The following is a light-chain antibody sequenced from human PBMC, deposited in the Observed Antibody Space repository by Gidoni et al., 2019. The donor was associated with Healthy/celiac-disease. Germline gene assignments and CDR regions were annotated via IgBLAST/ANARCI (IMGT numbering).Light chain of an antibody. CDR2: EVS. CDR1: SSDVGGYNY. V-gene: IGLV2-14*01. CDR3: SSYTSSSTLV. J-gene: IGLJ2*01. Sequence: TISCTGTSSDVGGYNYVSWYQQHPGKAPKLMIYEVSNRPSGVSNRFSGSKSGNTASLTISGLQAEDEADYYCSSYTSSSTLVFGGGTKLTVL.